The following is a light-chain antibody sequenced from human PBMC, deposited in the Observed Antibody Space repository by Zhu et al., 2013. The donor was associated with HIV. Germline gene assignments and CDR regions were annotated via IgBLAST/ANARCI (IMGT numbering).Light chain of an antibody. CDR2: KAT. CDR3: QQYHAYPWT. V-gene: IGKV1-5*03. Sequence: DIHMTQSPSTLSASVGDRVTITCRASQDVSRWMAWYQQKPGKAPNLLIYKATSLETGVPSRFSASGSGTEFSLTINSLQPDDFATYYCQQYHAYPWTFGQGTKVE. CDR1: QDVSRW. J-gene: IGKJ1*01.